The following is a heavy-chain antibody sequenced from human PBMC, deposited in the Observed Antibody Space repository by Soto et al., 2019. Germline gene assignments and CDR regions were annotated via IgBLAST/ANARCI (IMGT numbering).Heavy chain of an antibody. D-gene: IGHD2-8*01. CDR2: ISGDGADT. Sequence: EVQLLESGGGLGQPGGSLRLSCVASGFTFMSNAMSWVRQAPGKGPEWVSAISGDGADTYYADSVRGRFTISRDNSKNTLSLQMNSLRDEDTALYYCVKDFRCANWGQGTRVTVSS. CDR3: VKDFRCAN. J-gene: IGHJ4*02. CDR1: GFTFMSNA. V-gene: IGHV3-23*01.